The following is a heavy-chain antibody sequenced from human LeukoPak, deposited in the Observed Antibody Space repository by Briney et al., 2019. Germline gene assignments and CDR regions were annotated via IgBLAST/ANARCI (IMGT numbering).Heavy chain of an antibody. D-gene: IGHD2-8*01. Sequence: WGSLSLSCAASGFIFSSYSLSWVRQAPGKGLEWVSTISGSGGSTYYADSVKGRFTISRDNSKNTVYLQMNSLRAEDTAVYYCAKDRSCTSDVLHGDGRRWDKGTLDTVSS. J-gene: IGHJ4*02. CDR2: ISGSGGST. CDR3: AKDRSCTSDVLHGDGRR. V-gene: IGHV3-23*01. CDR1: GFIFSSYS.